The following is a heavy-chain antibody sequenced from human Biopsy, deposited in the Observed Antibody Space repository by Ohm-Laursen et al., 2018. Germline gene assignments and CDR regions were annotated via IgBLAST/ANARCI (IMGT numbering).Heavy chain of an antibody. J-gene: IGHJ3*02. V-gene: IGHV4-34*01. CDR2: ITQSGST. CDR1: GGSFNGYF. D-gene: IGHD1-26*01. CDR3: ARGTGRYYVYGAFDI. Sequence: PPGTLSLTCAVYGGSFNGYFWSWIRQPPGKGLEWIGDITQSGSTNYNLSLESRVTMSVDTSKNQFSLNLRSVTAADTAVYYCARGTGRYYVYGAFDIWGQGTVVTVSS.